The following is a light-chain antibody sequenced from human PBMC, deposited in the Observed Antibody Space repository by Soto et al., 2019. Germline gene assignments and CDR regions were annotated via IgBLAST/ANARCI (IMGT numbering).Light chain of an antibody. CDR1: QSIGKH. J-gene: IGKJ1*01. CDR2: SSS. V-gene: IGKV1-39*01. CDR3: QQTYTTTSK. Sequence: DIQMTQSPSSLSASVGDRVTITCRASQSIGKHLNWYQQKPGKAPRLLIYSSSRLQGGVPSRFSGSGSVTDFTLTISSLQPEDFATYYCQQTYTTTSKFGQGT.